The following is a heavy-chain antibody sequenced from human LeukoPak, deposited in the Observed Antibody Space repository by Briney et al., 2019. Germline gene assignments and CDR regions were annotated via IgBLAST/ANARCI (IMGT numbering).Heavy chain of an antibody. CDR2: IRARGGST. Sequence: GGPLNLPCPAFGLTFRTYGSSWVGSHPGKGPEWASVIRARGGSTYYADSVKRRYTISRDNSKNTVYLQMNSLTVDDTAIYYCAKSGDSGGWWLRGYFDSWGQGTPVTVSS. V-gene: IGHV3-23*01. CDR1: GLTFRTYG. J-gene: IGHJ4*02. D-gene: IGHD6-19*01. CDR3: AKSGDSGGWWLRGYFDS.